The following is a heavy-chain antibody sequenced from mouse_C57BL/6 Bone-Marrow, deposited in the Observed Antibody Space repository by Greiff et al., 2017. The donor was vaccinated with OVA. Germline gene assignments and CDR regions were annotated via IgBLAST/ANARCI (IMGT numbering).Heavy chain of an antibody. Sequence: VQLQPSGPELVKPGASVKISCKASGYTFTDYYMNWVKQSHGKSLAWIGDINPNNGGTSYNQKFTGKATLTVDKSSSTAYMELRSLTSEDSAVYYCASADYYGISVDYWGKGTTLTVSS. D-gene: IGHD1-1*01. J-gene: IGHJ2*01. CDR3: ASADYYGISVDY. V-gene: IGHV1-26*01. CDR1: GYTFTDYY. CDR2: INPNNGGT.